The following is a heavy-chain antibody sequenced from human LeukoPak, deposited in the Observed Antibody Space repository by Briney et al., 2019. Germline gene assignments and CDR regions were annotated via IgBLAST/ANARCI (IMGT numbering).Heavy chain of an antibody. CDR3: ARDAHLSFASGFDY. Sequence: GGSLRLSCAASGFTFSTYGMSWVRQAPGKGLEWVANIKEDGREKYYVDSVKGRFTISRDNADNSLFLQLNDLRGEDTAVYYCARDAHLSFASGFDYWGQGILVTVSS. CDR2: IKEDGREK. CDR1: GFTFSTYG. D-gene: IGHD3-10*01. V-gene: IGHV3-7*01. J-gene: IGHJ4*02.